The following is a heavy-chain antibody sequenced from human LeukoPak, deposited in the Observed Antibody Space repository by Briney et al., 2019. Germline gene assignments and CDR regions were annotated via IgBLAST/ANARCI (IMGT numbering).Heavy chain of an antibody. J-gene: IGHJ3*02. D-gene: IGHD3-22*01. CDR3: AREIYYDSSGYYPFLDAFDI. CDR2: INPSGGST. CDR1: GYTFTSYY. V-gene: IGHV1-46*01. Sequence: ASVKVSCKASGYTFTSYYMHWVRQAPGQGLEWMGIINPSGGSTSYAQKFQGRVTMTRDTSTSTVYLELSSLRSEDTAVYYCAREIYYDSSGYYPFLDAFDIWGQGTMVTVSS.